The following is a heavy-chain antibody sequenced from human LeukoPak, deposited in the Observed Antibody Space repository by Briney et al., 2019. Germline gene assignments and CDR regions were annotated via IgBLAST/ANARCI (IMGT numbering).Heavy chain of an antibody. CDR3: ARDRSENGFDY. J-gene: IGHJ4*02. V-gene: IGHV4-59*01. CDR1: GGSISSYY. Sequence: SETLSPTCTVSGGSISSYYWSWIRQPPGKGLEWIGYIYYSGSTNYNPSLKSRVTISVDTSKNQFSLKLSSVTAADTAVYYCARDRSENGFDYWGQGTLVTVSS. CDR2: IYYSGST.